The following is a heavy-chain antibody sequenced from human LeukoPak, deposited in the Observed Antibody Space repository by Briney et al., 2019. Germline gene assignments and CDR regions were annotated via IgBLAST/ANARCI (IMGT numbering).Heavy chain of an antibody. D-gene: IGHD3-22*01. CDR3: TTSMTSIYYYDSSGYG. CDR1: GFTFSNAW. J-gene: IGHJ4*02. CDR2: IKSKTDGGTT. Sequence: GGSLRLSCAASGFTFSNAWMSWARQAPGKGLEWVGRIKSKTDGGTTDYAAPVKGRFTISRDDSKNTLYLQMNSLKTEDTAVYYCTTSMTSIYYYDSSGYGWGQGTLVTVSS. V-gene: IGHV3-15*01.